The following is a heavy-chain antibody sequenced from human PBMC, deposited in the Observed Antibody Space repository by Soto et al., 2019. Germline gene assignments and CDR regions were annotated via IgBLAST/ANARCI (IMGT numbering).Heavy chain of an antibody. D-gene: IGHD3-9*01. CDR3: ARDGGYFDWLLGGYFDY. J-gene: IGHJ4*02. CDR1: GFTFSSYG. V-gene: IGHV3-33*01. Sequence: PGGSLRLSCAASGFTFSSYGMHWVRQAPGKGLEWVAVIWYDGSNKYYADSVKGRFTISRDNSKNTLYLQMNSLRAEDTAVYYCARDGGYFDWLLGGYFDYWGQGTLVTVSS. CDR2: IWYDGSNK.